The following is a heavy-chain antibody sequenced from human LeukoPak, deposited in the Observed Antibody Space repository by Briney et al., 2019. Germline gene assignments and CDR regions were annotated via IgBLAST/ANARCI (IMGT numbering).Heavy chain of an antibody. Sequence: GGSLRLSCAASGFTFSSYSMNWVRQAPGKGLEWVTYISSGTSVIYHADSVKGRFAISRDNAKNSLYLQMNSLRDEDTAVYYCARDRGYGDSRIYWGQGTLVTVSS. J-gene: IGHJ4*02. CDR3: ARDRGYGDSRIY. V-gene: IGHV3-48*02. CDR1: GFTFSSYS. D-gene: IGHD4-17*01. CDR2: ISSGTSVI.